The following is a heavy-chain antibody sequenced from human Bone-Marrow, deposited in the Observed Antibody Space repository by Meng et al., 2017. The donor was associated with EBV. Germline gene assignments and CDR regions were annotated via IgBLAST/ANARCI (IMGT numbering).Heavy chain of an antibody. J-gene: IGHJ5*02. D-gene: IGHD3-22*01. CDR1: GYTFISYA. V-gene: IGHV1-3*01. Sequence: QDTLVQAGAEVKKPGASVKVSCKASGYTFISYAMHWVRQAPGQRLEWMGWINPGNGNTEYSQKFQGRLTFTRDTSASTAYMELSSLRSEDTAIYYCARGYYDSSGSYDWFDPWGQGTLVTVSS. CDR3: ARGYYDSSGSYDWFDP. CDR2: INPGNGNT.